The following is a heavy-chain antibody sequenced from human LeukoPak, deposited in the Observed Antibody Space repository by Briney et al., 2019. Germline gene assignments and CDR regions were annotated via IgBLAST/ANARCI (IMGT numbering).Heavy chain of an antibody. CDR2: IYPGDSDT. CDR1: GYTFTNYW. CDR3: ARSWVAGYGTVLDS. Sequence: GASLEISCKGSGYTFTNYWIGWVRQMPGKGLEWVGIIYPGDSDTRYSPSFQGQVTISADKSISAAYLQWSSLKASDTAIYYCARSWVAGYGTVLDSWGQGTLVTVSS. V-gene: IGHV5-51*01. D-gene: IGHD2-15*01. J-gene: IGHJ4*02.